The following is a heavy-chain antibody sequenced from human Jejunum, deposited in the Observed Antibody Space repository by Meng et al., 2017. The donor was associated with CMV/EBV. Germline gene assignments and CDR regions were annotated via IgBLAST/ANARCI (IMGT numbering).Heavy chain of an antibody. CDR2: ISWNSGSI. Sequence: FNDNSMHGVRQVPGKGLEWVSGISWNSGSIRYAGSVKGRFTVSRDNAKNSLYLQMNSLRPEDTALYYCAKDMSRGVTGTTTFDYLGQGTLVTVSS. CDR1: FNDNS. V-gene: IGHV3-9*01. D-gene: IGHD1-7*01. J-gene: IGHJ4*02. CDR3: AKDMSRGVTGTTTFDY.